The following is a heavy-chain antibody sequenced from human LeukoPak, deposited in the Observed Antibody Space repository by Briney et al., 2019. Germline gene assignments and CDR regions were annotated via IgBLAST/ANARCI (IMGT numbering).Heavy chain of an antibody. V-gene: IGHV3-66*01. D-gene: IGHD3-3*01. CDR3: AAHSATYYDFWSGYFGSFDY. CDR1: GFTVSSNY. J-gene: IGHJ4*02. CDR2: IYSGGST. Sequence: GGSLRLSCAASGFTVSSNYMSWVRQAPGKGLEWVSVIYSGGSTYYADSVKGRFTIARDNSKNTLYLQMNSLRAEDTAVYYCAAHSATYYDFWSGYFGSFDYWGQGTLVTVSS.